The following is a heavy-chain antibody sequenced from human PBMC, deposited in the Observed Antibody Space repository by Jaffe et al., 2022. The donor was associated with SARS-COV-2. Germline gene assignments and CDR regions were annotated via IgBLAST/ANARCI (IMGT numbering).Heavy chain of an antibody. CDR1: GFTFSNAW. Sequence: EVQLVEFGGGLVKPGGSLRLSCAASGFTFSNAWMSWVRQAPGKGLEWVGRIKSKTDGGTTDYAAPVKGRFTISRDDSKNTLSLEMISLKNEDTGVYYCTTGIPSGYYGGGCWGQGTLVTVSS. CDR3: TTGIPSGYYGGGC. V-gene: IGHV3-15*01. CDR2: IKSKTDGGTT. D-gene: IGHD5-12*01. J-gene: IGHJ4*02.